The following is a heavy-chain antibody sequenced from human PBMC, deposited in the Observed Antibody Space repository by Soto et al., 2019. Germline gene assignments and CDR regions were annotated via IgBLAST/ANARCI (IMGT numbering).Heavy chain of an antibody. D-gene: IGHD1-26*01. CDR3: ARTLVPATPVDY. V-gene: IGHV1-3*01. CDR1: GYTFTSYA. J-gene: IGHJ4*02. Sequence: QVQLVQSGAEVKKPGASVKVSCKASGYTFTSYAMHWVRQAPGQRLQWMGWINAGNGNTKYSQKFQGRVSNTRVSSSSSAYMELSSLRTEVTALYHCARTLVPATPVDYWGQGTLATVSS. CDR2: INAGNGNT.